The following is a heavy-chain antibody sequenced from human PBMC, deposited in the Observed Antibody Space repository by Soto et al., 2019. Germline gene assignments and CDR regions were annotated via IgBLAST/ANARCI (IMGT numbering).Heavy chain of an antibody. V-gene: IGHV3-30-3*01. CDR1: GFTFSSYA. D-gene: IGHD6-19*01. J-gene: IGHJ3*02. CDR2: ISYDGSIK. CDR3: ANRPSSGWYSNAFDI. Sequence: QVQLVESGGGVVQPGRSLRLSCAASGFTFSSYAMHWVRQAPGKGLEWVAVISYDGSIKYYPDSVKGRFTISRDNSKNTLYLQMNSLRAEDTAVYYCANRPSSGWYSNAFDIWGQGTMVTVSS.